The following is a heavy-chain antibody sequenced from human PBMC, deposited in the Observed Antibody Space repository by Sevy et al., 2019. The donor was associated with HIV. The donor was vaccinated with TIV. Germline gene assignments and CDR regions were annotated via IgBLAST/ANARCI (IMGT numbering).Heavy chain of an antibody. V-gene: IGHV4-38-2*01. D-gene: IGHD7-27*01. CDR3: ASHDWGREDY. J-gene: IGHJ4*02. Sequence: SETLSLTCVVSGYSISRGYWWDWFRRPPGKGLEWIGAIHYTVTTQYTPSLNRRVTVSADTSKNQFSLRLSSLTAADTAVYYGASHDWGREDYWGQGTLVTVSS. CDR2: IHYTVTT. CDR1: GYSISRGYW.